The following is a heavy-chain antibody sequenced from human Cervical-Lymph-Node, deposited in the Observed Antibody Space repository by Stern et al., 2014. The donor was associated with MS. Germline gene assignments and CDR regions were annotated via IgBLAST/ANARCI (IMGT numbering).Heavy chain of an antibody. CDR1: GGTFSNYA. D-gene: IGHD3-22*01. CDR2: ISPMFGTA. J-gene: IGHJ4*02. CDR3: ASDRHTSGFED. V-gene: IGHV1-69*01. Sequence: KLVQSGAEVKKPGSSVKVSCKASGGTFSNYAITWVRQAPGQGLEWVGGISPMFGTANYAPKFQGRVTISADESTSTAYMELSSLRYEDTAVYYCASDRHTSGFEDWGQGSLVTVSS.